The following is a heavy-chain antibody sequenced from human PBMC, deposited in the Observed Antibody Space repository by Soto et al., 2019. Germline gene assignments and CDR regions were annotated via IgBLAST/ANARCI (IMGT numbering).Heavy chain of an antibody. V-gene: IGHV1-18*04. Sequence: GASVKVSCKASGYTFTSYGISWVRRAPGQGLEWMGWISAYNGNTNYAQKLQGRVTMTTDTSTSTAYMELRSLRSDDTAVYYCARESRGSYYYDSSGYYYDPNWFDPWGQGTLVTVSS. CDR2: ISAYNGNT. CDR1: GYTFTSYG. CDR3: ARESRGSYYYDSSGYYYDPNWFDP. D-gene: IGHD3-22*01. J-gene: IGHJ5*02.